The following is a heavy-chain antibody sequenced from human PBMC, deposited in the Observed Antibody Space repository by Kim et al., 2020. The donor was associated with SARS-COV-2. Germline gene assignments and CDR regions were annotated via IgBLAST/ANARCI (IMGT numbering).Heavy chain of an antibody. J-gene: IGHJ6*02. CDR1: GYTFTSYA. D-gene: IGHD3-10*01. CDR3: AREWFGELGYGMDV. CDR2: INAGNGNT. Sequence: ASVKVSCKASGYTFTSYAMHWVRQAPGQRLEWMGWINAGNGNTKYSQKFQGRVTITRDTSASTAYMELSSLRSEDTAVYYCAREWFGELGYGMDVWGQGTTVTVSS. V-gene: IGHV1-3*01.